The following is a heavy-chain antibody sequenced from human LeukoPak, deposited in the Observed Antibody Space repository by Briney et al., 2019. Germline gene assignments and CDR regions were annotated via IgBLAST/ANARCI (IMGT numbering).Heavy chain of an antibody. V-gene: IGHV4-59*08. Sequence: AETLCLTCTVSGGSISSYYWSWIRQPPGKGLEWIGYIYYSGSTNYSPSLKSRVTISVDTSKNQFSLKLSSLTAADTAVYYCARATPYSSSSDYYYYGMDVGGEGTTVAVS. D-gene: IGHD6-6*01. CDR1: GGSISSYY. CDR2: IYYSGST. J-gene: IGHJ6*01. CDR3: ARATPYSSSSDYYYYGMDV.